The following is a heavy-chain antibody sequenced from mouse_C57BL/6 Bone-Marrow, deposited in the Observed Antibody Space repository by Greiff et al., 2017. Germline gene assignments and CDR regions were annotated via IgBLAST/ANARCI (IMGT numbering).Heavy chain of an antibody. Sequence: VQLQQPGAELVKPGASWLMSCKASGYTFTSYWITWVKQRPGQGLAWIGDIYPGSGSTNYNEKFKSKATLTVDTSSSTAYMQLSSLTSEDTAVYYCATYYGAYGGQGTTLTVSS. V-gene: IGHV1-55*01. D-gene: IGHD2-10*01. CDR3: ATYYGAY. J-gene: IGHJ2*01. CDR1: GYTFTSYW. CDR2: IYPGSGST.